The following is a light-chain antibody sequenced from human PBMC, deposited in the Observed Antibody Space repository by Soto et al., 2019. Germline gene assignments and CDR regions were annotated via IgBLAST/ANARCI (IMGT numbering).Light chain of an antibody. Sequence: SYELTQPPSVSVSPGQTASITCSGDKLGDKYAFWYQQKPGQSPVLVIYQDRKRPSGIPGRFSGSNSGNTATLTISGTQAMDEADYYCQAWDSSTVVFGGGPKLTVL. CDR1: KLGDKY. V-gene: IGLV3-1*01. CDR2: QDR. CDR3: QAWDSSTVV. J-gene: IGLJ2*01.